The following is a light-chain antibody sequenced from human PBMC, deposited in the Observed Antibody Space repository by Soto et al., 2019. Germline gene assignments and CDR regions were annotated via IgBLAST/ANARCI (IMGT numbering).Light chain of an antibody. CDR3: SSYRTGSAFYV. V-gene: IGLV2-14*01. CDR2: EVR. CDR1: SSDVGDYNY. J-gene: IGLJ1*01. Sequence: ALTQPASVSGSPGQSITISCTGTSSDVGDYNYVSWYQHHPGKAPKLIIYEVRNRPSGVPNRFSGAKSGNTASLTISGLQAEDEADYYCSSYRTGSAFYVFGSGTKVTVL.